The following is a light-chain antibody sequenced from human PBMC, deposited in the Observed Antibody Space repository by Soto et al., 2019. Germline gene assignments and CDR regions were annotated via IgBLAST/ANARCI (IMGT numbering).Light chain of an antibody. Sequence: QSALTQPASVSGSPGQSITISCTGNSSDVGSYNLVSWYQQHPGKAPKLMLYEGSKRPSGVSNRFSGSKSGNTASLTISGLQAEDEADYYCCSYAGSSTGVFGGGTKLTVL. J-gene: IGLJ3*02. CDR3: CSYAGSSTGV. CDR2: EGS. CDR1: SSDVGSYNL. V-gene: IGLV2-23*01.